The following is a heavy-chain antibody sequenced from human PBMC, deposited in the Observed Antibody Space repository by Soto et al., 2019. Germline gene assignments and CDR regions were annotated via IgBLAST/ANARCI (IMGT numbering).Heavy chain of an antibody. J-gene: IGHJ5*01. V-gene: IGHV4-39*01. CDR1: GVSIHNSHSF. Sequence: QLQLQESGPGLVKPSETLSLTCAVPGVSIHNSHSFWGWIRQPPGKGLEFIGSVYYSGGANYNPSLKSRVTVSIDTSNNQLSLRVNSVTAADTAVYYCGRVVEGATRHTDFDSWGQGILVTVSS. CDR3: GRVVEGATRHTDFDS. CDR2: VYYSGGA. D-gene: IGHD2-15*01.